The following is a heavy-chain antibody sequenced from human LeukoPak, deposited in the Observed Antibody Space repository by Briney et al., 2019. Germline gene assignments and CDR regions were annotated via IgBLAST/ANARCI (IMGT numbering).Heavy chain of an antibody. J-gene: IGHJ4*02. CDR1: GFTFSSYL. Sequence: GGSLRHSCAASGFTFSSYLMSWVRQAPGKGLEWVANIKQDGSEKYYVDSVKGRFTISRDNAKNSLYLQMNSLRAEDTAVYYCVRDRPYSDYWGQGTLVTVSS. V-gene: IGHV3-7*04. D-gene: IGHD2-15*01. CDR3: VRDRPYSDY. CDR2: IKQDGSEK.